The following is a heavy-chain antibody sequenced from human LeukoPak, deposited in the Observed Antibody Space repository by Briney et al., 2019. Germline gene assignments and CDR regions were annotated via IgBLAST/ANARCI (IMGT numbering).Heavy chain of an antibody. CDR3: ARSRSGAY. D-gene: IGHD3-3*01. CDR1: GFTFSNYW. J-gene: IGHJ4*02. V-gene: IGHV3-7*01. CDR2: IKQDGSEK. Sequence: PGGSLRLSCAASGFTFSNYWMCWVRQAPGKGLEWVANIKQDGSEKYYVDSVKGRFTISRDNAKNSLYLQMNSLRAEDTAVYYCARSRSGAYWGQGTLVTVSS.